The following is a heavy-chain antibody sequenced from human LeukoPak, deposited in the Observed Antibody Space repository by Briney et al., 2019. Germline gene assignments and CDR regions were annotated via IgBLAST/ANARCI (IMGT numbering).Heavy chain of an antibody. CDR2: ISYDGSNK. J-gene: IGHJ4*02. V-gene: IGHV3-30-3*01. CDR1: GFTFGSYA. D-gene: IGHD7-27*01. CDR3: ARERELGKALDY. Sequence: GGSLRLSCAASGFTFGSYAMHWVRQAPGKGLEWVAVISYDGSNKYYADSVKGRFTISRDNSKNTLYLQMNSLRAEDTAVYYCARERELGKALDYWGQGTLVTVSS.